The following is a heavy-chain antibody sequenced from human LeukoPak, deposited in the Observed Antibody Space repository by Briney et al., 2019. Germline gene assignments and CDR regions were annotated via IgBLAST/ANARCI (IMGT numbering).Heavy chain of an antibody. CDR1: GFTFSSYE. J-gene: IGHJ4*02. V-gene: IGHV3-48*03. Sequence: GGSLRLSCKASGFTFSSYEMNWVRQAPGKGLEWLSYISSNSNSIYYARSVKGRFTISRDNAENSLYLQMNSLRAEDTAVYYCARGGVLLWFGELSPVDYWGQGTLVTVSS. CDR3: ARGGVLLWFGELSPVDY. D-gene: IGHD3-10*01. CDR2: ISSNSNSI.